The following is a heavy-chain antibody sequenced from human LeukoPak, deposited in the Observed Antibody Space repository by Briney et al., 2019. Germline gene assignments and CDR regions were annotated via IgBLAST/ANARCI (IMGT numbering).Heavy chain of an antibody. CDR1: GFTFSSYD. J-gene: IGHJ3*02. Sequence: GGSLRLSCAACGFTFSSYDMHWVRQATGKGLEWVSAIGTAGDTYYPGSVKGQFTISRGNAKISLSLKMNSLRAGDTAVYYCARMLREPYCGGDCYSPDAFDIWGQGTMVTVSS. D-gene: IGHD2-21*01. CDR2: IGTAGDT. CDR3: ARMLREPYCGGDCYSPDAFDI. V-gene: IGHV3-13*03.